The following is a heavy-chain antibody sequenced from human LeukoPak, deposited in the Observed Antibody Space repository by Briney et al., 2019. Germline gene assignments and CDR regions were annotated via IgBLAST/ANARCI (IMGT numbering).Heavy chain of an antibody. CDR1: GFTFSSYA. V-gene: IGHV3-30*04. J-gene: IGHJ1*01. CDR2: ISYDGSNK. Sequence: PGGSVRLSCAASGFTFSSYAMHWVRQAPGKGLEWVAVISYDGSNKYYADSVKGRFTISRDNSKNTLYLQMNSLRAEDTAVYYCARERYIQYSSGWVYFQHWGQGTLVTVSS. CDR3: ARERYIQYSSGWVYFQH. D-gene: IGHD6-19*01.